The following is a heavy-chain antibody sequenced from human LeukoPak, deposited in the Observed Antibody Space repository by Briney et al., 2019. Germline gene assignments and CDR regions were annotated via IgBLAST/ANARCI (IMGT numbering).Heavy chain of an antibody. CDR2: INPNSGGT. Sequence: ASVKVSCKASGYTFTGYYMHWVRQAPGQGLEWMGWINPNSGGTNYAQKFQGRVTMTRDTSISTAYMELSRLRSDDTAVYYCARDFSYRDPSGRTVDYWGHGTLVTVSS. V-gene: IGHV1-2*02. D-gene: IGHD3-16*02. CDR1: GYTFTGYY. J-gene: IGHJ4*01. CDR3: ARDFSYRDPSGRTVDY.